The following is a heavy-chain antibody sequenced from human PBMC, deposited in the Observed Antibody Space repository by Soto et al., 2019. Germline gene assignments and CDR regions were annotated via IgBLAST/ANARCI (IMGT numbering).Heavy chain of an antibody. D-gene: IGHD5-12*01. J-gene: IGHJ4*02. CDR1: GGSFSGYY. CDR3: ARGLYGYSGYVGY. Sequence: SETLSLTCAVYGGSFSGYYWSWIRQPPGKGLEWIGEINHSGSTNYNPSLKSRVTISVDTSKNQFSLKLSSVTAADTAVYYCARGLYGYSGYVGYWGQGTLVTVSS. V-gene: IGHV4-34*01. CDR2: INHSGST.